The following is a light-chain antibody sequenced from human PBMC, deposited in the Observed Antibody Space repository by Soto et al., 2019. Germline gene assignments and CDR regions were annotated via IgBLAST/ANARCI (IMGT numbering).Light chain of an antibody. V-gene: IGLV2-18*02. CDR2: EVT. CDR1: SSDVGSYNR. J-gene: IGLJ3*02. Sequence: QSALTQPPSVSGSPGQSVTISCTGTSSDVGSYNRVSWYQQPPGTAPKLMIYEVTNRPSGVPNRFSASKSRNTASLTISGLQAEDEADYYCPSYTSSRTWVFGGGTKVTVL. CDR3: PSYTSSRTWV.